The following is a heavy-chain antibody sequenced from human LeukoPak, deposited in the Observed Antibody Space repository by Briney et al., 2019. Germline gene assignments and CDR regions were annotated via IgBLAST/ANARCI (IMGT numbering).Heavy chain of an antibody. CDR2: ISSSGSTI. J-gene: IGHJ4*02. Sequence: GGSPRLSCAASGFTFSDYYMSWIRQAPGKGLEWVSYISSSGSTIYYADSVKGRFTISSDNAKTSLYLQMTSLRAEDTAVYYCARDRGSYDILTGYRGGVDYWGQGTLVTVSS. CDR1: GFTFSDYY. CDR3: ARDRGSYDILTGYRGGVDY. D-gene: IGHD3-9*01. V-gene: IGHV3-11*01.